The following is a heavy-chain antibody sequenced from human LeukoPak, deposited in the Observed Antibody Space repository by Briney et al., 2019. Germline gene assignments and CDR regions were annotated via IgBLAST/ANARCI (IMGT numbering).Heavy chain of an antibody. V-gene: IGHV3-74*01. CDR3: ARDFIVGVSTLGFDL. D-gene: IGHD1-26*01. J-gene: IGHJ3*01. CDR1: GFSLSRYW. Sequence: PGGSLRLSCAASGFSLSRYWMHWVRQVPGKGLVWVSHINTDEATTTYADSVKGRFTISTDKAKNTLYLQMNSLKAEDTAVYYCARDFIVGVSTLGFDLWGQGAMVTVSS. CDR2: INTDEATT.